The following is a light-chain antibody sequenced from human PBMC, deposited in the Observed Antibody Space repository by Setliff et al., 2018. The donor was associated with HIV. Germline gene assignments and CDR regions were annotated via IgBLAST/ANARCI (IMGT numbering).Light chain of an antibody. CDR1: SSDVGSYNL. CDR3: CSYAGTSTHVV. J-gene: IGLJ2*01. CDR2: EVS. V-gene: IGLV2-23*02. Sequence: QSVLPQPASVSGSPGQSITISCTGTSSDVGSYNLVSWYQQHPGKVPKLMIYEVSKRPSGVSNRFSGSKSDNTASLTISGLQAEDEADYYCCSYAGTSTHVVFGGGTKVTVL.